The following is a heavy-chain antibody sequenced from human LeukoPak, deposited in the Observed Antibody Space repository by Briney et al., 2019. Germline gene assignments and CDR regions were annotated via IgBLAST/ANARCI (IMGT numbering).Heavy chain of an antibody. V-gene: IGHV3-30*04. D-gene: IGHD2-8*01. CDR1: GFTFSSYA. CDR3: AKDSWSRNGIYDAFDI. J-gene: IGHJ3*02. CDR2: VGGDDTN. Sequence: PGRSLRLSCAASGFTFSSYAMHWVRQAPGKGLEWVSVVGGDDTNYYIDSAKGRFTISRDNSKNTLSLQMNNLRPEDTAVYYCAKDSWSRNGIYDAFDIWGQGTMVTVSS.